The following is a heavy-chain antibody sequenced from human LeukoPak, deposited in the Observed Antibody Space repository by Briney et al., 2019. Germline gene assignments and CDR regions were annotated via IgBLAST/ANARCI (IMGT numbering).Heavy chain of an antibody. V-gene: IGHV3-21*01. CDR1: GXTFSSYS. D-gene: IGHD1-1*01. CDR3: ARNDGGDWFDP. CDR2: ISSSSSYI. Sequence: GGSLRLSFAASGXTFSSYSMNWVRQAPGKGLEWVSSISSSSSYIYYADSVKGRFTISRDNAKNSLYLQMNSLRAEDTAVYYCARNDGGDWFDPWGQGTLVTVSS. J-gene: IGHJ5*02.